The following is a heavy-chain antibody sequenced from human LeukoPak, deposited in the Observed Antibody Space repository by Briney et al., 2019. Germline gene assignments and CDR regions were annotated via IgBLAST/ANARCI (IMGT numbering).Heavy chain of an antibody. Sequence: ASVKVSCKASGYTFSGYYMHWVRQAPGQGLEWMGWINPNSGDTHYAQMFQGRVTMTRDTSTNTAYMELRRVRSDDTAVYYCAKSAQYSSAWFTGSFDYWGQGTLVTVSS. D-gene: IGHD6-13*01. J-gene: IGHJ4*02. CDR2: INPNSGDT. V-gene: IGHV1-2*02. CDR1: GYTFSGYY. CDR3: AKSAQYSSAWFTGSFDY.